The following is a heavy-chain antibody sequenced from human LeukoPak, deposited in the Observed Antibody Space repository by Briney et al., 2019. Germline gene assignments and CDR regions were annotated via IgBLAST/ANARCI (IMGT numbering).Heavy chain of an antibody. CDR3: AREYFYAMDV. CDR1: GFTFSSYW. J-gene: IGHJ6*02. CDR2: IKQDGSEK. Sequence: GGSLRLSCAVSGFTFSSYWMTWVRQAPGKGLEWVANIKQDGSEKYYVDSVKGRFTISRDNAKDSLYLQMNSLRAEDTAVYYCAREYFYAMDVWGQGTTVTVSS. V-gene: IGHV3-7*01.